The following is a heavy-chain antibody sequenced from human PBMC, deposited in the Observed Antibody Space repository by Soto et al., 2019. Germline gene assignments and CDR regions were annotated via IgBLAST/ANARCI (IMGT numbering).Heavy chain of an antibody. D-gene: IGHD3-3*01. Sequence: SETLSLTCAVYGGSVNGYYWNWIRQTPGKGLEWIWEITHTGGTHYNPPLKSRVTMSVDTSKNQFSLRLSSVTAAYTAIYYCATRITVFGLLIPPFDPWGQGTQVTVSS. V-gene: IGHV4-34*01. CDR3: ATRITVFGLLIPPFDP. CDR2: ITHTGGT. J-gene: IGHJ5*02. CDR1: GGSVNGYY.